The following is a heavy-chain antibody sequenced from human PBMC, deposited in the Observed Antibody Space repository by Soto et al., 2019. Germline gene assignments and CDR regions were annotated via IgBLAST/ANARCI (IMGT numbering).Heavy chain of an antibody. CDR1: GYTFTGYY. CDR2: INPNSGGT. D-gene: IGHD5-12*01. J-gene: IGHJ3*02. Sequence: ASVKVSCKASGYTFTGYYMHWVRQAPGRGLEWMGWINPNSGGTNYAQKFQGRVTMTRDTSISTAYMELSRLRSDDTAVYYCARVNVDIVATTGFDDAFDIWGQGTMVTVSS. CDR3: ARVNVDIVATTGFDDAFDI. V-gene: IGHV1-2*02.